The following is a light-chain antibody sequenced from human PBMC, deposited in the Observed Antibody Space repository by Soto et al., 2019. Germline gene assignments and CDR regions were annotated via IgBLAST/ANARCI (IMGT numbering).Light chain of an antibody. CDR3: QQYDTCWT. V-gene: IGKV1-5*01. CDR1: QTISSW. J-gene: IGKJ1*01. CDR2: DAS. Sequence: IQMTQSPSTMSSSTGDRVTLTCRASQTISSWVAWYQQKPGKAPKLLIYDASSLQSGVPSRFSGSGSGTRFTLSFSSLQPDDFATYYCQQYDTCWTFGQGTKWIS.